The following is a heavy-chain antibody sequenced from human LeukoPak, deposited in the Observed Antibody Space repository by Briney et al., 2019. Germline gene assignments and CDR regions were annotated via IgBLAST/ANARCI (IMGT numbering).Heavy chain of an antibody. J-gene: IGHJ4*02. CDR3: AREEGSSSSGIDY. D-gene: IGHD6-6*01. V-gene: IGHV4-31*03. CDR1: GGSISSGGYY. CDR2: IYYSGST. Sequence: SQTLSLTCTVSGGSISSGGYYWSWIRQHPGKGLEWIGYIYYSGSTYYNPSLKSRVTISVDTSKNQFPLKLSSVTAADTAVYYCAREEGSSSSGIDYWGQGTLVTVSS.